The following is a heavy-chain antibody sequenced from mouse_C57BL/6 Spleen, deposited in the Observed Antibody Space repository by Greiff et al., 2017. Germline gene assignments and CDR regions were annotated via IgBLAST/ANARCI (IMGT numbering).Heavy chain of an antibody. J-gene: IGHJ2*01. CDR1: GYTFTDYE. V-gene: IGHV1-15*01. D-gene: IGHD1-1*01. CDR3: TRYRGSSYYYFDY. CDR2: IDPETGGT. Sequence: VQLQQSGAELVRPGASVTLSCKASGYTFTDYEMHWVKQTPVHGLEWIGAIDPETGGTAYNQKFKGKAILTADKSSSTAYMELRSLTSEDSAVYYCTRYRGSSYYYFDYWGQGTTLTVSS.